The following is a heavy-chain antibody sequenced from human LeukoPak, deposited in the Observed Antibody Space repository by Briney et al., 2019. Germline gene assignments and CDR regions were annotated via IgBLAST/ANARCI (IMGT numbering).Heavy chain of an antibody. V-gene: IGHV3-30-3*01. CDR2: ISYDGSNK. CDR3: AREDSYYYGSGSYPFDY. CDR1: GFTFSSYA. J-gene: IGHJ4*02. Sequence: GGSLRLSCAASGFTFSSYAMHWVRQAPGKGLEWVAVISYDGSNKYYVDSVKGRFTISRDNAKNSLYLQMNSLRAEDTAVYYCAREDSYYYGSGSYPFDYWGQGTLVTVSS. D-gene: IGHD3-10*01.